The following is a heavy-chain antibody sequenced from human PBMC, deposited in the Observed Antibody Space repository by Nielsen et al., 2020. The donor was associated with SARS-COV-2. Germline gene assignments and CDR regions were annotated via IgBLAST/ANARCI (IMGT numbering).Heavy chain of an antibody. J-gene: IGHJ6*02. V-gene: IGHV3-21*01. CDR3: AREDDSSGYTYGMDV. D-gene: IGHD3-22*01. CDR1: GFTFSSYS. Sequence: GGSLRLSCAASGFTFSSYSMNWVRQAPGKGLEWVSSINRSYTYISYADSVKGRFTISRDNPKNSLYLQMNSLRAEDTAVYYCAREDDSSGYTYGMDVWGQGTTVTVSS. CDR2: INRSYTYI.